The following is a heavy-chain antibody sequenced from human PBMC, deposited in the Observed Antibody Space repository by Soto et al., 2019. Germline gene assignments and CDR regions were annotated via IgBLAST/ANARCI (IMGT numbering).Heavy chain of an antibody. V-gene: IGHV3-30-3*01. D-gene: IGHD6-13*01. CDR2: ISYDGSNK. J-gene: IGHJ4*02. CDR3: ARELRAAAGTDAPDY. CDR1: GFTFSSYA. Sequence: PGGSLSLSCAASGFTFSSYAMHWVRQAPGRGLEWVAVISYDGSNKYYADSVKGRFTISRDNSKNTLYLQMNSLRAEDTAVYYCARELRAAAGTDAPDYWGQGTLVTVSS.